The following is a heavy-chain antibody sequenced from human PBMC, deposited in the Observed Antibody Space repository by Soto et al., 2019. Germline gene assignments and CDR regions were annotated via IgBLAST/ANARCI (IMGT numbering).Heavy chain of an antibody. CDR2: IRSKANSYAT. V-gene: IGHV3-73*01. CDR1: GFTFSGSA. CDR3: TRPYYDSSGYANDY. D-gene: IGHD3-22*01. Sequence: TGGSLRLSCAASGFTFSGSAMHWVRQASGKGLEWVGRIRSKANSYATAYAASVKARFTISRDDSKNTAYLQMNSLKTEDTAVYYCTRPYYDSSGYANDYWGQGTLVTVSS. J-gene: IGHJ4*02.